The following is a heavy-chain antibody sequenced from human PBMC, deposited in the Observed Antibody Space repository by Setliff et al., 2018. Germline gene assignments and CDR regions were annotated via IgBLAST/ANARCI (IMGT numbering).Heavy chain of an antibody. J-gene: IGHJ4*02. CDR3: ACLQGGGQDF. Sequence: NPSETLSLTCTVSGGSVDSYYWSWIRQPPGKGLELIGYIYSGGTTDSKPSLKSRVNISVDTSKNHVSLKMTSVTAADTAVYYCACLQGGGQDFWGQGTVVTVSS. CDR2: IYSGGTT. D-gene: IGHD3-16*01. V-gene: IGHV4-59*02. CDR1: GGSVDSYY.